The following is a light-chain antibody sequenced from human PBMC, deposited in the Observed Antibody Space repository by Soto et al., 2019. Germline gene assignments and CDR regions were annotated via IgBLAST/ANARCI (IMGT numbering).Light chain of an antibody. CDR3: ASWDDSLNGVV. CDR2: SND. J-gene: IGLJ2*01. V-gene: IGLV1-44*01. CDR1: SSNIETNT. Sequence: QSVLTQPPSASGTPGQRVTISCSGSSSNIETNTVTWYQQVPGTAPKHLIYSNDQRPSGVPDRFSASKSGTSASLAISGLQSEDEADYSCASWDDSLNGVVFGGGTKVTVL.